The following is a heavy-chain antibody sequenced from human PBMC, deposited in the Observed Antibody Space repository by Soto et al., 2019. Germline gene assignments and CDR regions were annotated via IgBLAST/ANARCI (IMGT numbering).Heavy chain of an antibody. CDR3: ARRHGLGAFDI. J-gene: IGHJ3*02. CDR1: GYTFTRYG. D-gene: IGHD3-10*01. CDR2: ISGYTGHT. V-gene: IGHV1-18*04. Sequence: QVQLVQSGAEVKKPGASVKVSCKASGYTFTRYGITWVRQAPGQGLEWMGWISGYTGHTNTAQKLQGSVTMTTETSTSPAYMELRSLNSDDTAVYYCARRHGLGAFDIWGQGTMVTVSS.